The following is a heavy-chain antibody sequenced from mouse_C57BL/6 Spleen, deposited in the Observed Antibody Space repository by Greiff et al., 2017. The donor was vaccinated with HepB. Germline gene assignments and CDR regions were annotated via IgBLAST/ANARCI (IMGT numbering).Heavy chain of an antibody. V-gene: IGHV3-1*01. CDR1: GYSITSGYD. CDR2: ISYSGST. J-gene: IGHJ3*01. Sequence: EVQGVESGPGMVKPSQSLSLTCTVTGYSITSGYDWHWIRHFPGNKLEWMGYISYSGSTNYNPSLKSRISITHDTSKNHFFLKLNSVTTEDTATYYCARGSQAKGPWFAYWGQGTLVTVSA. CDR3: ARGSQAKGPWFAY. D-gene: IGHD3-2*02.